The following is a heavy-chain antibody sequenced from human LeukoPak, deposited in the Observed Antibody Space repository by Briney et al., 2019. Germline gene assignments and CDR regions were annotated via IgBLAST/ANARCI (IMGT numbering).Heavy chain of an antibody. Sequence: SETLSLTCAVSGVSFDDYYWAWVRQTPGKGLEWIGEINHTGYTNDSPSLKSRVTLSIDTSRRQFSLNLRSVTVADAGTYYCTRMTTGHDYWGQGTLVTVSS. V-gene: IGHV4-34*01. J-gene: IGHJ4*02. D-gene: IGHD4-17*01. CDR1: GVSFDDYY. CDR3: TRMTTGHDY. CDR2: INHTGYT.